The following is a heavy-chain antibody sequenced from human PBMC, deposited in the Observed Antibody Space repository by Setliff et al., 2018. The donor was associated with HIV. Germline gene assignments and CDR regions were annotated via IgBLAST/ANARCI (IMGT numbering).Heavy chain of an antibody. J-gene: IGHJ3*02. D-gene: IGHD2-15*01. CDR1: RGSISTYY. CDR2: INMSGKT. V-gene: IGHV4-4*09. Sequence: PSETLSLTCTVSRGSISTYYWNWIRQSPGKGLEWIGYINMSGKTTYSPSLKSRVTMSVDTSKNNFSLRLTSVTAADTAVYYCARVFPPIRGAPFGTPPGAFDIWGQGTMVTVSS. CDR3: ARVFPPIRGAPFGTPPGAFDI.